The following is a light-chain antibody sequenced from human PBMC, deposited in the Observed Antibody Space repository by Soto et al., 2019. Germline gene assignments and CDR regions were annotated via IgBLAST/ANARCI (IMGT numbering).Light chain of an antibody. V-gene: IGLV2-18*02. CDR2: EVT. Sequence: QSALTQPPSVSGSPGQSVTISCTGTSSDIGRYDRVSWYQQPPGTAPKLMIYEVTYRPSGVPDRFSGSKSGNTASLTISGLQTEDEGNYYCSSYTSISTVVFGGGTKLTVL. CDR1: SSDIGRYDR. CDR3: SSYTSISTVV. J-gene: IGLJ2*01.